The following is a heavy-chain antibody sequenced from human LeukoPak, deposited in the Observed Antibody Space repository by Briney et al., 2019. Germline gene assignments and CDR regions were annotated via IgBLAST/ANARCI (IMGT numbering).Heavy chain of an antibody. D-gene: IGHD7-27*01. CDR1: GYTFTGYY. J-gene: IGHJ5*02. Sequence: ASVKVSCKASGYTFTGYYMHWVRQAPGQGLEWMGMINPSDGRTNYAQEYQGRVTMTKDTSTSTVYMELSSLRSEDTALYYCARANWGSFRWFDPWGQGTLVTVSP. CDR3: ARANWGSFRWFDP. V-gene: IGHV1-46*01. CDR2: INPSDGRT.